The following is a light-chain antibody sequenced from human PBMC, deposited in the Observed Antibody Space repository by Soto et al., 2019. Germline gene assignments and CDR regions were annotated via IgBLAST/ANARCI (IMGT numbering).Light chain of an antibody. CDR1: QSVSSSY. Sequence: EIVLTQSPGTLSLSPGERATLSCRASQSVSSSYLAWYQQKPGQAPGLLIYGASSRATGIPDRFSGSGSGTDFTLTISRLESEDFAVYYCQQYGSSPLYTFGQGTKLEIK. CDR2: GAS. CDR3: QQYGSSPLYT. J-gene: IGKJ2*01. V-gene: IGKV3-20*01.